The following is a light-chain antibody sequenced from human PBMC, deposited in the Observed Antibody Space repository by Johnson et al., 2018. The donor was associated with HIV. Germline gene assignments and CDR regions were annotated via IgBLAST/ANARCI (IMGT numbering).Light chain of an antibody. CDR2: DNH. J-gene: IGLJ1*01. V-gene: IGLV1-51*01. CDR3: GTWGSTLRTGF. Sequence: QSVLTQPPSVSAAPGQKVTISCSGSSSNIGNNFVSWYQQVPGTAPKLLIYDNHRRPSGIPDRFSGSKSGTSATLAIPGLQTGDEADYYGGTWGSTLRTGFFGTGTKVTVL. CDR1: SSNIGNNF.